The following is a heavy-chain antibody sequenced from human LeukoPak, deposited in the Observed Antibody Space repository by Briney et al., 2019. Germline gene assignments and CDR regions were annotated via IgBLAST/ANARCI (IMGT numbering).Heavy chain of an antibody. D-gene: IGHD1-26*01. CDR1: GYTFSSYG. V-gene: IGHV1-18*01. CDR3: RRGGSYSHSDF. J-gene: IGHJ4*02. CDR2: VSPFNGNT. Sequence: ASVKVSCKASGYTFSSYGIIWVRQAPGQGLQWMGWVSPFNGNTDYAPKLQGRVTMTTDTSTTTAYMELRSLTSDDTAVYCARRGGSYSHSDFWGQGTLVTVSS.